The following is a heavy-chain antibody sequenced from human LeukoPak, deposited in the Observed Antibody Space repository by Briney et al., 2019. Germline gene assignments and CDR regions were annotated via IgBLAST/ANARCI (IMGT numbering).Heavy chain of an antibody. CDR1: GFTFSSYS. CDR3: ARDRGQLKTFTA. Sequence: PGGSLRLSCVASGFTFSSYSMNWVRQAPGKGLEWISYISSSSTTTIYYADSVKGRFTISRDNAKNSLFLQMNSLRAEDTAVYYCARDRGQLKTFTAWGQGTLVTVSS. V-gene: IGHV3-48*04. CDR2: ISSSSTTTI. D-gene: IGHD1-1*01. J-gene: IGHJ5*02.